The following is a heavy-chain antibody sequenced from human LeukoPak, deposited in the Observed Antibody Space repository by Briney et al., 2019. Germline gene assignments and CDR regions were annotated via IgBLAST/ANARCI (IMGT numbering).Heavy chain of an antibody. CDR2: IKQDGNEK. J-gene: IGHJ6*03. CDR3: ARHQLLFYYMDV. V-gene: IGHV3-7*01. CDR1: GFRFNTYW. D-gene: IGHD2-2*01. Sequence: GGSLRLSCAASGFRFNTYWMSWVRQAPGKGLEWVANIKQDGNEKYYADSVKGRFTISRDNAKNSLYLQMDSLRAEDSAVYYCARHQLLFYYMDVWGEGTTVTVSS.